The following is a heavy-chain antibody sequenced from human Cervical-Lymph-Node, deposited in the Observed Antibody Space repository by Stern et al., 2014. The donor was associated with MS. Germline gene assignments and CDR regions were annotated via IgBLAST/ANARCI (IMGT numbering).Heavy chain of an antibody. D-gene: IGHD2-15*01. CDR2: VTGGGGST. Sequence: EVHLVESGGGLVQPGGSLRLSCAASGFTFGSYAMNWVRQAPGKGLEWVSGVTGGGGSTYYADSVKGRFTISRDNSKNTLYLQLNSLRADDTAVYYCAKEAARRHFDYWGQGTLVTVSS. CDR3: AKEAARRHFDY. J-gene: IGHJ4*02. V-gene: IGHV3-23*04. CDR1: GFTFGSYA.